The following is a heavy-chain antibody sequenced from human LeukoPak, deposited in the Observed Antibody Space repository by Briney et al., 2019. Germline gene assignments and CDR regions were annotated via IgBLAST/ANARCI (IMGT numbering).Heavy chain of an antibody. J-gene: IGHJ4*02. V-gene: IGHV4-34*01. D-gene: IGHD3-10*01. CDR1: GGSFSGYY. CDR2: INHSGST. Sequence: SETLSLTCAVYGGSFSGYYWSWIRQPPGKGLEWIGEINHSGSTNYNPSLKSRVTISVDTSKNQFSLKLSSVTAADTAVCYCARVVRGVITPHLLDYWGQGTLVTVSS. CDR3: ARVVRGVITPHLLDY.